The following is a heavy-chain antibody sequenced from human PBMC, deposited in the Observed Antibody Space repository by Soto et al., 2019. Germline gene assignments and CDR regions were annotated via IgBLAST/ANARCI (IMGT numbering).Heavy chain of an antibody. CDR3: AKELPPDSSGWYPYYFDY. J-gene: IGHJ4*02. CDR2: ISGSGGST. D-gene: IGHD6-19*01. Sequence: GGSLRLSCAASGFTFSSYAMSWVRQAPGKGLEWVSAISGSGGSTYYADSVKGRFTISRDNSKNTLYLQMNSLRAEDTAVYYCAKELPPDSSGWYPYYFDYWGQGTLVTVSS. V-gene: IGHV3-23*01. CDR1: GFTFSSYA.